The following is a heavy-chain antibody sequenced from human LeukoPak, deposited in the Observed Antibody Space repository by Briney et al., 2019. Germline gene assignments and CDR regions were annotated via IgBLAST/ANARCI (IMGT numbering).Heavy chain of an antibody. CDR2: ISYDGTKT. CDR3: ASSTTAAGTFWFDP. Sequence: GGSLRLSCTTSGVTFSNYALDWVRQAPGKGLEWVAAISYDGTKTYYTDSVKGRFTISRDDPDNTLSLQMDSLRGEDTALYYCASSTTAAGTFWFDPWGQGTLVIVSS. D-gene: IGHD6-13*01. CDR1: GVTFSNYA. J-gene: IGHJ5*02. V-gene: IGHV3-30*04.